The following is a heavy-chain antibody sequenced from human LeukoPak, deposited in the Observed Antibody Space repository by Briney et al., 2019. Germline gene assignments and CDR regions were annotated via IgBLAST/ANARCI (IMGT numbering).Heavy chain of an antibody. CDR3: AREKVAVATKGFDY. D-gene: IGHD6-19*01. J-gene: IGHJ4*02. V-gene: IGHV3-30-3*01. CDR2: ISYDGSNK. Sequence: PGGSLRLSCAASGFTFSGYAMHWVRQAPGKGLEWVAVISYDGSNKCYADSVKGRFTISRDNSKNTLYLQMNSLRAEDTAVYYCAREKVAVATKGFDYWGQGTLVTVSS. CDR1: GFTFSGYA.